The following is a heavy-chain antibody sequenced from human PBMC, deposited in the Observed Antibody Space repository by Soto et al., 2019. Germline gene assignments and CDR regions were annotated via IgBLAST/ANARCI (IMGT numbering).Heavy chain of an antibody. Sequence: QTRSDTGAVSGDSGSSNSAAWNCIRQSPSRGLEWLGRTYYRSKWYNDYAVSVKSRIPRYPATSKNQFSLQLNSVTTEDTAVYYCARDPTVYSSSWSNYYYSGMDVWGQGTTVTGSS. D-gene: IGHD6-13*01. V-gene: IGHV6-1*01. CDR1: GDSGSSNSAA. J-gene: IGHJ6*02. CDR3: ARDPTVYSSSWSNYYYSGMDV. CDR2: TYYRSKWYN.